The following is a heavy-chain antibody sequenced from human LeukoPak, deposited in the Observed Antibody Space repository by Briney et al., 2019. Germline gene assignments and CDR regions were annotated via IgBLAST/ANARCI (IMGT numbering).Heavy chain of an antibody. J-gene: IGHJ6*03. D-gene: IGHD4-17*01. Sequence: GGSLRLPCAASGLTVSSNYMSWVRQAPGKGLEWVSVIYSGGSTYYTDSVKGRFTISRDNSQNTLYLQMNSLRAEDTAVYYCASSLYGDYYYYMDVWGKGTTVTVSS. CDR3: ASSLYGDYYYYMDV. CDR1: GLTVSSNY. CDR2: IYSGGST. V-gene: IGHV3-66*02.